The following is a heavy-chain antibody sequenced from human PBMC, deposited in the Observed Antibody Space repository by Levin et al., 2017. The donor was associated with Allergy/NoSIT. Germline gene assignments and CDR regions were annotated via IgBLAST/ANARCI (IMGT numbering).Heavy chain of an antibody. CDR1: GGSISGYY. Sequence: KTGGSLRLSCTVSGGSISGYYWSWIRQPPGKGLECIGYIHYSGSTSYNPSLQSRVTISVDTSKNQFSLKLSAVTTADTALYYCARVLRGGNSGYAFDIWGQGTMITVSS. V-gene: IGHV4-59*01. J-gene: IGHJ3*02. CDR2: IHYSGST. CDR3: ARVLRGGNSGYAFDI. D-gene: IGHD4-23*01.